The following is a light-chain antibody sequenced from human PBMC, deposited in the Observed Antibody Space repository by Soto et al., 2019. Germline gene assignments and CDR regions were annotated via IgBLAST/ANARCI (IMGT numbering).Light chain of an antibody. CDR1: SSNIGARYD. CDR2: GDS. J-gene: IGLJ2*01. CDR3: QSYDSSLSVV. Sequence: QSVLTQPPSVSGAPGQRVTISCTGSSSNIGARYDVHWYQHLPGSAPKLLIFGDSNRPAGVPDRFSGSKSGTSASLAIAGLQAEDEAEYYCQSYDSSLSVVFGGGTKVTVL. V-gene: IGLV1-40*01.